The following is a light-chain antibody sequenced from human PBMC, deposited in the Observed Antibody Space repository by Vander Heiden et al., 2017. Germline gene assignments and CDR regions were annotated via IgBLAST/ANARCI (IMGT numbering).Light chain of an antibody. CDR3: QQRDSTPLT. Sequence: DIQMTQSPSSLSASVGDRVTITCRASQSISSYLNWYQQKPGKAPKLLIYAASSLQSGVPSRFSGSGSGTDFTLTISRLQPEDFATYYCQQRDSTPLTFGQRTRLEIK. CDR2: AAS. V-gene: IGKV1-39*01. J-gene: IGKJ5*01. CDR1: QSISSY.